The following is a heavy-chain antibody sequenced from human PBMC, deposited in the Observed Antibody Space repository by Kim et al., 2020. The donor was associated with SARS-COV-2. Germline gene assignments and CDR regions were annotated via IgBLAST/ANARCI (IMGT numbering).Heavy chain of an antibody. Sequence: YAQKFQGRVTMTRDTSTSTVYMELSSLRSEDTAVYYCARDRVGATNYFDYWGQGTLVTVSS. CDR3: ARDRVGATNYFDY. V-gene: IGHV1-46*01. D-gene: IGHD1-26*01. J-gene: IGHJ4*02.